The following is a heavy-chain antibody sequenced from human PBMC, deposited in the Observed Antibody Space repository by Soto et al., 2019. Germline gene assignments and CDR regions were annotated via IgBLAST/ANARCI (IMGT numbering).Heavy chain of an antibody. CDR3: ARWEMVASHFDY. CDR2: IYYRGTT. D-gene: IGHD5-12*01. Sequence: PSQTLSLTCTVSGGSITSYYWSWIRQPPGKGLEWIGYIYYRGTTNYNTSLKSRVTISVDTSKNQFSLRLSSGTAADTAVYYCARWEMVASHFDYWGLGTLVTVSS. J-gene: IGHJ4*02. V-gene: IGHV4-59*01. CDR1: GGSITSYY.